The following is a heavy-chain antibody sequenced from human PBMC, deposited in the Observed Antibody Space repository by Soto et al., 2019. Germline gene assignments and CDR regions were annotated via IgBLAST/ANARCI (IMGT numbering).Heavy chain of an antibody. Sequence: ASVKVSCKASGYTFTGYYMHWVRQAPGQGLEWMGWINPNSGGTNYAQKFQGWVTMTRDTAISTAYMELSRLRSDDTAVYYCARDHGNGDYYFDYWGQGNLVTVSS. J-gene: IGHJ4*02. CDR3: ARDHGNGDYYFDY. V-gene: IGHV1-2*04. CDR2: INPNSGGT. CDR1: GYTFTGYY. D-gene: IGHD4-17*01.